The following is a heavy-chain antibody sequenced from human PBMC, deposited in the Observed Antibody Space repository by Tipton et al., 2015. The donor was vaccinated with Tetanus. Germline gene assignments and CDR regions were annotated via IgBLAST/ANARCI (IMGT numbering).Heavy chain of an antibody. J-gene: IGHJ4*02. V-gene: IGHV4-39*01. CDR3: ARIYDFWSGYYSDH. D-gene: IGHD3-3*01. CDR2: VYNSGGT. Sequence: TLSLTCTVSGGSINSGTYSWGWIRQPPGKGLEWIGRVYNSGGTYYNPSLKSRVTISVDTSKNQFSLKLGSVTAADTAVYYCARIYDFWSGYYSDHWGQGTLVTVSS. CDR1: GGSINSGTYS.